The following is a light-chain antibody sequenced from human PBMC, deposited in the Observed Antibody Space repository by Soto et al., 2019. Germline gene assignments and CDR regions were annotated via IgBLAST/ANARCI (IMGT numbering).Light chain of an antibody. CDR1: RSNVGAYKY. Sequence: QSALTQPPSASGSPGQSITISCTGTRSNVGAYKYVSWYQQHPGKAPKLMIYEVTKRPSGVPDRFSGSKSGNTASLTVSGLQAEDEADYYCTSYVGNDIWVFGGGTKLTVL. CDR2: EVT. V-gene: IGLV2-8*01. CDR3: TSYVGNDIWV. J-gene: IGLJ3*02.